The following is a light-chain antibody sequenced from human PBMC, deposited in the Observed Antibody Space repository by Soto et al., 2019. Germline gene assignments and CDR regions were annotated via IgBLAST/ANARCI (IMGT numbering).Light chain of an antibody. CDR2: DAS. Sequence: EIMLTQSPATLSLSPGERATLSCRASQSVSSYLAWYQQKPGQAPRLLIYDASNGATGIPARFSGSGSGTEFTLTISSLQSEDFAVYYCQQYNNWPRTFGQGTKVDIK. CDR1: QSVSSY. J-gene: IGKJ1*01. CDR3: QQYNNWPRT. V-gene: IGKV3-11*01.